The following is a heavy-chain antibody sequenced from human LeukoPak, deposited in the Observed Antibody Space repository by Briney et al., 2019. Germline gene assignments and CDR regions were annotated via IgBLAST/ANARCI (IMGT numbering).Heavy chain of an antibody. Sequence: SETLSLTCTVSGGSISSYYWSWIRQPPGKGLEWIGYIHYSGSTNYNPSLKSRVTISVDTSKNQFSLKLSSVTAADTAVYYCARAVAGSYYYYYMDVWGKGTTVTISS. CDR3: ARAVAGSYYYYYMDV. V-gene: IGHV4-59*01. D-gene: IGHD6-19*01. CDR1: GGSISSYY. CDR2: IHYSGST. J-gene: IGHJ6*03.